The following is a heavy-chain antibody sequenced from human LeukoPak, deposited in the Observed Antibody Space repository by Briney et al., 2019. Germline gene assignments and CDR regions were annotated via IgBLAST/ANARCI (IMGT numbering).Heavy chain of an antibody. J-gene: IGHJ4*02. CDR2: ISSSSSYI. D-gene: IGHD6-13*01. V-gene: IGHV3-21*01. CDR3: ARYGSSWHANDY. Sequence: GGSLRLSCAASGFTFSSYSMNWVRQAPGKGLEWVSSISSSSSYIYYADSVKGRFTISRDNAKNTMYLQMNGLRAEDTAVYFCARYGSSWHANDYWGQGTLVTVSS. CDR1: GFTFSSYS.